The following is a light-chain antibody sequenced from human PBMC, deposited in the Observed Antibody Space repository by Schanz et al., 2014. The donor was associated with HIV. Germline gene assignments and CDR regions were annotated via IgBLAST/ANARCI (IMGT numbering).Light chain of an antibody. J-gene: IGKJ4*01. V-gene: IGKV1-39*01. Sequence: DIQMTQSPLSLSASVGDRVTITCRASQYISTYLHWYQQKPGKAPKLLIYAASTLQSGVPARFSGSGSGTDFILTINSLQPEDVATYYCQQANSVPLSFGGGTKVEIK. CDR2: AAS. CDR3: QQANSVPLS. CDR1: QYISTY.